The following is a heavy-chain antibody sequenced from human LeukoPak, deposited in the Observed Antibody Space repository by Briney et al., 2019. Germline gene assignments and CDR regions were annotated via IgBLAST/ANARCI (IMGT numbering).Heavy chain of an antibody. Sequence: GGSLRLSCAASGFTFSSYAMSWVRQAPGKGLEWVSAISGSGGSTYFADSVKGRFTISRDNSKNTLYLQMNSLRAEDTAVYYSAKRPRIAAAGTAEYFQHWGQGTLVTVSS. CDR3: AKRPRIAAAGTAEYFQH. CDR2: ISGSGGST. CDR1: GFTFSSYA. J-gene: IGHJ1*01. D-gene: IGHD6-13*01. V-gene: IGHV3-23*01.